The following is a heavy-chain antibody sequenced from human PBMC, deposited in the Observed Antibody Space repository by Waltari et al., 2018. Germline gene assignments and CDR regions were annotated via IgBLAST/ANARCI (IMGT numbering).Heavy chain of an antibody. Sequence: QLQLQESGPGLVKPSETLSLTCSVSGGALRSTSSYWGWIRQPPGKGLEWIGSFSYDANTYYNPSLKSRITISVDTSKNQFSLQLRSVTAADTAIYYCARPGRVGGGSLMGLDYWGQGTLVTVSS. CDR1: GGALRSTSSY. CDR3: ARPGRVGGGSLMGLDY. J-gene: IGHJ4*02. D-gene: IGHD2-15*01. V-gene: IGHV4-39*01. CDR2: FSYDANT.